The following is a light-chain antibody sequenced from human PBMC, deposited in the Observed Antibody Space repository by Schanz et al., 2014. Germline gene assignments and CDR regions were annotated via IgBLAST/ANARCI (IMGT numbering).Light chain of an antibody. CDR1: SSDVGGTNY. J-gene: IGLJ1*01. Sequence: QSVLTQPASVSGSPGQSITLSCTGTSSDVGGTNYVSWYQQHPGKVPKLMIYDVSHRPSGVSNRFSGSKSGNTASLTISGLQAEDDADYYCSSYTPSSTTLYVFGTGTKLTVL. CDR3: SSYTPSSTTLYV. CDR2: DVS. V-gene: IGLV2-14*01.